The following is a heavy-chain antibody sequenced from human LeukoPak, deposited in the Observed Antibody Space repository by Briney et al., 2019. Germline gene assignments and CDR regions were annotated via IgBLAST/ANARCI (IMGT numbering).Heavy chain of an antibody. CDR1: GDSISSSNW. CDR3: ARGQYTSDSKVLGSGNWFDP. Sequence: SGTLSLTCAVSGDSISSSNWWSWVRQPPGRGLEGLGNINNSGSTKYNASLKSRVTISVDKSKNQFSLKLSSVNAADTAVYYCARGQYTSDSKVLGSGNWFDPWGQGTLVTVSS. V-gene: IGHV4-4*02. J-gene: IGHJ5*02. CDR2: INNSGST. D-gene: IGHD6-19*01.